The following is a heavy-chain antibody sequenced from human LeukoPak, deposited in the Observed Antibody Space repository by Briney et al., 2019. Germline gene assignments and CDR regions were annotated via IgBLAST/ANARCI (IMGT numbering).Heavy chain of an antibody. D-gene: IGHD6-19*01. J-gene: IGHJ4*02. CDR3: AKDPSSGWYYYYFDY. Sequence: GRSLGLSCAASGFTFDDYAMHWVRQAPGKGLEWVSGISWNSGSIGYADSVKGRFTISRDNAKNSLYLQMNSLRAEDTALYYCAKDPSSGWYYYYFDYWGQGTLVTVSS. V-gene: IGHV3-9*01. CDR1: GFTFDDYA. CDR2: ISWNSGSI.